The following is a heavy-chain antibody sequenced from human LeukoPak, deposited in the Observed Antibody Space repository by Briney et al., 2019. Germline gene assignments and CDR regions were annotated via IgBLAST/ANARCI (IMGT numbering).Heavy chain of an antibody. CDR2: IYHSGST. D-gene: IGHD3-9*01. Sequence: SETLSLTCTVSIYSISSGYYWGWIRQPPGKGLEWIGSIYHSGSTYYNPSLKSRVTISVDTSKNQFSLKLSSVTAADTAVYYCARGRGGVLRYFDWFNYFDYWGQGTLVTVSS. V-gene: IGHV4-38-2*02. J-gene: IGHJ4*02. CDR3: ARGRGGVLRYFDWFNYFDY. CDR1: IYSISSGYY.